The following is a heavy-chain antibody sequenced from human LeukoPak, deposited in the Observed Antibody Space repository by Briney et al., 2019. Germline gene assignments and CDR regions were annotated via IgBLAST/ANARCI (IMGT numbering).Heavy chain of an antibody. D-gene: IGHD3-22*01. CDR3: ARPLYYYDSSGYYYSYYFDY. Sequence: GGSLRLSCAASGFTFSDYYMSWIRQAPGKGLEWVANIKQDGSEKYYVDSVKGRFTISRDNAKNSLYLQMNSLRAEDTAVYYCARPLYYYDSSGYYYSYYFDYWGQGTLVTVSS. CDR1: GFTFSDYY. V-gene: IGHV3-7*01. J-gene: IGHJ4*02. CDR2: IKQDGSEK.